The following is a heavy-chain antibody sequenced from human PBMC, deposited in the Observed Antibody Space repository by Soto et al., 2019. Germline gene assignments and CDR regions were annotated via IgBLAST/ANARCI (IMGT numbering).Heavy chain of an antibody. CDR3: AKDRGSSSSNYYYYYGMDV. J-gene: IGHJ6*02. Sequence: QVQLVESGGGVVQPGRSLRRSCAASGFTFSSYGMHWVRQAPGKGLEWVAVISYDGSNKYYADSVKGRFTISRDNSKNPLYLQMNSLRAEDTAVYYCAKDRGSSSSNYYYYYGMDVWGQGTTVTVSS. V-gene: IGHV3-30*18. D-gene: IGHD6-6*01. CDR1: GFTFSSYG. CDR2: ISYDGSNK.